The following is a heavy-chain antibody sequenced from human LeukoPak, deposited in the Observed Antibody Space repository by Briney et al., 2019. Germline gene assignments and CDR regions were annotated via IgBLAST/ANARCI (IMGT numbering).Heavy chain of an antibody. CDR3: ARTRTLPIARGFDT. CDR1: GFTFSSYW. J-gene: IGHJ5*02. D-gene: IGHD1-14*01. CDR2: ISTDGSST. Sequence: PGGSLRLSCAASGFTFSSYWMHWVRQGPGKGLVWVSRISTDGSSTDYADSVKGRFTISRENAKNTLYLQMNSLRAEDTAVYYCARTRTLPIARGFDTWGQGSLVTVSS. V-gene: IGHV3-74*01.